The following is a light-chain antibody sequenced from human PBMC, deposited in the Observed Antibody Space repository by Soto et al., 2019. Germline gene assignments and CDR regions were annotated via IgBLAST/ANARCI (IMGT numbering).Light chain of an antibody. CDR1: TSNIGSNY. CDR2: TNN. V-gene: IGLV1-47*01. Sequence: QSVLTQPPSASGAPGQRVTLSCSGSTSNIGSNYVYWYQQLPGTAPKLLMYTNNQRPSGVPDRLSGSKSGTSASLAISGLRSEDEADYYCAAWDDSLSAYVFVTGTKVTVL. J-gene: IGLJ1*01. CDR3: AAWDDSLSAYV.